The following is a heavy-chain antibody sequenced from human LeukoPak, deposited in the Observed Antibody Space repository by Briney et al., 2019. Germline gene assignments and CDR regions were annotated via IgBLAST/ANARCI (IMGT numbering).Heavy chain of an antibody. CDR3: ARAGSTSFYYGMDV. CDR2: IYSGGST. Sequence: GGSLRLSCAASGFTVSSNYMSWVRQAPGKGLEWVSVIYSGGSTYYADSVKGRFTISRHNSKNTLYLQMNSLRAEGTAVYYCARAGSTSFYYGMDVWGQGTTVTVSS. D-gene: IGHD2-2*01. V-gene: IGHV3-53*04. J-gene: IGHJ6*02. CDR1: GFTVSSNY.